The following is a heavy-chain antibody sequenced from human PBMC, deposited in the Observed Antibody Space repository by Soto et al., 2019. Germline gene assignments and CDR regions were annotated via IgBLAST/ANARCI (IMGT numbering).Heavy chain of an antibody. V-gene: IGHV3-33*08. CDR3: ARDPYSYGYGSCDY. D-gene: IGHD5-18*01. Sequence: GGSLRLSCAASGFTFSSYAMSWVRQAPGKGLEWVAVIWYDGSNKYYADSVKGRFTISRDNSKNTLYLQMNSLRAEDTAVYYCARDPYSYGYGSCDYWGQGTLVTVSS. J-gene: IGHJ4*02. CDR1: GFTFSSYA. CDR2: IWYDGSNK.